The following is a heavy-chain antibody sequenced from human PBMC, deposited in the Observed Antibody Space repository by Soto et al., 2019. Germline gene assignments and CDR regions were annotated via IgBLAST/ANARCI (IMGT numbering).Heavy chain of an antibody. V-gene: IGHV4-59*08. CDR1: DESINIYY. CDR2: IYSSGST. J-gene: IGHJ6*02. Sequence: QVQLRESGPGLVKPSETLSLTCTVSDESINIYYWSWIRQPPGRGLEWIGYIYSSGSTNYNPSLKSRVXXSXDXPKNQFSLRLTAVTAADTAVYYCASSRNYYYYGMDVWGQGTTVTVSS. CDR3: ASSRNYYYYGMDV.